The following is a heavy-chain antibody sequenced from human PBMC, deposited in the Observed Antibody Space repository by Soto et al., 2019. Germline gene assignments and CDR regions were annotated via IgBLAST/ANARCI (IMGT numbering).Heavy chain of an antibody. CDR3: ARGPAAYGMDV. CDR2: ISSNSSTI. V-gene: IGHV3-48*02. CDR1: GFTFRTYS. J-gene: IGHJ6*02. Sequence: EVQLVESGGGLVQPGGSLRLSCAASGFTFRTYSMNWVRQAPGKGLEWISYISSNSSTIYYADSVKGRFTISRDNAKNSLYLQMESLRDEDTAVYYCARGPAAYGMDVWGQGTTVTVSS.